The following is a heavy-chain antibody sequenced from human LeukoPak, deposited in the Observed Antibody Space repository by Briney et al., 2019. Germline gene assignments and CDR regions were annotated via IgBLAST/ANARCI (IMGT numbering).Heavy chain of an antibody. V-gene: IGHV3-21*01. CDR3: ARGDGYRSWYYMDV. Sequence: GGSLRLSCAASGFTFSSYSMNWVRQAPGKGLEWVSSISSSSSYIYHADSVKGRFTISRDNAKNSLYLQMNSLRAEDTAVYYCARGDGYRSWYYMDVWGKGTTVTVSS. CDR1: GFTFSSYS. J-gene: IGHJ6*03. D-gene: IGHD5-24*01. CDR2: ISSSSSYI.